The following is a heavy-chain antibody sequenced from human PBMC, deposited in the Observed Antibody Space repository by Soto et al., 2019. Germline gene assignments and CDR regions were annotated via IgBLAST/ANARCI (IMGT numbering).Heavy chain of an antibody. Sequence: EVQLVETGGGLIQPGGSLRLSCAASGFTVSSNYMSWVRQAPGKGLGWVSVIYSGGNSYYADSVKGRFTVSRDNSKNTLYLQMNSLRAEDTAVYYCARGRGGYAYDYWGQGTLVTVSS. CDR3: ARGRGGYAYDY. CDR2: IYSGGNS. D-gene: IGHD6-19*01. V-gene: IGHV3-53*02. CDR1: GFTVSSNY. J-gene: IGHJ4*02.